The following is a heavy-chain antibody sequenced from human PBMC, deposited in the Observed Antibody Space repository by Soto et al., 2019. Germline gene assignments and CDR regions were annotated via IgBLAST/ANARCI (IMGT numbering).Heavy chain of an antibody. CDR3: ARPRYRSKIKYNWFDP. V-gene: IGHV4-34*01. Sequence: SETLSLTCAVYGGSFSGYYWSWIRQPPGKGLEWIGEINHSGSTNYNPSLKSRVTISVDTSKNQFSLKLSSVTAADTAVYYCARPRYRSKIKYNWFDPWGQGTLVTVSS. J-gene: IGHJ5*02. CDR2: INHSGST. CDR1: GGSFSGYY. D-gene: IGHD1-26*01.